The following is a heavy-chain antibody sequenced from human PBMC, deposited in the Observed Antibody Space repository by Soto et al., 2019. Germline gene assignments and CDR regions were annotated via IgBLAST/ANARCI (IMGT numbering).Heavy chain of an antibody. CDR1: GGSISSGGYS. CDR3: ARAHYGDYGYGMDV. Sequence: QLQLQESGSGLVKPSQTLSLTCAVSGGSISSGGYSWSWIRQPPGKGLEWIGYIYHSGTTYYNPSLKIRVPTSVDRSKNQFSLKLSSVTAADTAVYYCARAHYGDYGYGMDVWGQGTTVTVSS. CDR2: IYHSGTT. D-gene: IGHD4-17*01. J-gene: IGHJ6*02. V-gene: IGHV4-30-2*01.